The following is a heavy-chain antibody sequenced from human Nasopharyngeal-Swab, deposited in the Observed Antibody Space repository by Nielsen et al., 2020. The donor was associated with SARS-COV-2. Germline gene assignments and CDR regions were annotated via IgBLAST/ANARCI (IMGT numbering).Heavy chain of an antibody. CDR2: INHSGST. CDR3: ARLKITSATYYYDSSGAAPDY. V-gene: IGHV4-34*01. J-gene: IGHJ4*02. Sequence: WIRQPPGKGLEGRGEINHSGSTNYNPSHKSRLTISVDTSKNQFSLKLSAVTAADTAVYYCARLKITSATYYYDSSGAAPDYWGQGTLVTVSS. D-gene: IGHD3-22*01.